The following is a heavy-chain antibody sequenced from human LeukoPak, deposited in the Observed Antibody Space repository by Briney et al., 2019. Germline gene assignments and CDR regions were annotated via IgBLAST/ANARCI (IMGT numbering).Heavy chain of an antibody. CDR1: GFTVSSNY. V-gene: IGHV3-53*01. CDR2: IYSGGST. CDR3: ARSSITIFGVVIIPYGMDV. D-gene: IGHD3-3*01. J-gene: IGHJ6*02. Sequence: GGSLRLSCAASGFTVSSNYISWVRQAPGKGLEWVSVIYSGGSTYYPDSVKGRFTISRDNSKNTLYLQMNSLRAEDTAVYYCARSSITIFGVVIIPYGMDVWGQGTTVTVSS.